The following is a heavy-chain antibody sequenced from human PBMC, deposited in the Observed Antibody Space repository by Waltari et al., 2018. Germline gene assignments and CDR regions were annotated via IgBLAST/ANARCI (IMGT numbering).Heavy chain of an antibody. CDR3: AAAGISGSYYAFDY. D-gene: IGHD1-26*01. V-gene: IGHV1-58*01. CDR1: GFSFSNSA. J-gene: IGHJ4*02. CDR2: IVFANGNT. Sequence: QMQMAQSGPEVKKPGTSVKVSCKASGFSFSNSAVQWVRQARGQRLEWIGGIVFANGNTNYAQKFQERVAIARDTSTRTAYMELSSLTSEDTAIYYCAAAGISGSYYAFDYWAQGALVTVSS.